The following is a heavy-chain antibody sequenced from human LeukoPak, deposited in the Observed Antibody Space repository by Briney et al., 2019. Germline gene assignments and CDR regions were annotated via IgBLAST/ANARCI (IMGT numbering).Heavy chain of an antibody. CDR1: GGSISSGNYY. D-gene: IGHD2-2*01. J-gene: IGHJ4*02. CDR3: ASTVVPAGISGIAARISSFDY. V-gene: IGHV4-61*02. Sequence: SETLSLTCTVSGGSISSGNYYWSWIRQPAGKGLEWIGRVYTSGITNYNPSLKSRVTISVDTSKNQFSLKLNSLTAADTAVYYCASTVVPAGISGIAARISSFDYWGQGTLVTVSS. CDR2: VYTSGIT.